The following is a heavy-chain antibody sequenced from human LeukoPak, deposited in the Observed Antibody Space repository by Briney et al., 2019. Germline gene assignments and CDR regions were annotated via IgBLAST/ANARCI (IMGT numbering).Heavy chain of an antibody. D-gene: IGHD5-24*01. J-gene: IGHJ6*02. CDR2: ISSSSSYT. CDR1: GFTFSDYY. Sequence: TGGSLRLSCAASGFTFSDYYMSWIRQAPGKGLEWVSYISSSSSYTNYADSVKGRFTISRDNAKNSLYLQMNSLRAEDTAVYYCARDDGSSYYGMDVWGQGTTVTVSS. V-gene: IGHV3-11*06. CDR3: ARDDGSSYYGMDV.